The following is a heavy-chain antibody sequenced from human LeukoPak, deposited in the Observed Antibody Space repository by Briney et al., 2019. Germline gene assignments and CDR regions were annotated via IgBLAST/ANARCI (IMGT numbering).Heavy chain of an antibody. J-gene: IGHJ4*02. CDR1: GYTFTSYG. V-gene: IGHV1-18*01. Sequence: ASVKVSCKASGYTFTSYGISWVRQAPGQGLEWMGWISAYNGNTNYVQKLQGRVTMTTDTSTSTAYMELRSLRSDDTAVYYCARDFGYDSSFRYEPYWGQGTLVTVSS. CDR2: ISAYNGNT. D-gene: IGHD3-22*01. CDR3: ARDFGYDSSFRYEPY.